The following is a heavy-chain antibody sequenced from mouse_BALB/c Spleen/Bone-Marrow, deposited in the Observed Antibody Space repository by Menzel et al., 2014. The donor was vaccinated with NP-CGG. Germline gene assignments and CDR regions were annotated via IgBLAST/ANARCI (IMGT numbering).Heavy chain of an antibody. J-gene: IGHJ3*01. CDR1: GYTFTVYW. CDR3: ALTTATPFAY. D-gene: IGHD1-2*01. Sequence: QVQLQQSGAELAKPGASVKMSCKASGYTFTVYWIHWVKQRPGQGLEWIGYINPSTAYTEYNQKFKDKATLTADKSSTTAHMQLSSLTSEDSAVYYCALTTATPFAYWGQGTLVTVS. CDR2: INPSTAYT. V-gene: IGHV1-7*01.